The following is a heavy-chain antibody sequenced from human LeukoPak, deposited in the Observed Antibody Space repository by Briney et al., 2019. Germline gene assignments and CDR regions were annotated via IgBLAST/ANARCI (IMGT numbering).Heavy chain of an antibody. CDR3: AREFDSSGYYSLYYYYGMDV. V-gene: IGHV4-34*01. CDR2: INHSGST. J-gene: IGHJ6*02. D-gene: IGHD3-22*01. CDR1: GGSFSGYY. Sequence: PSETLSLTCAVYGGSFSGYYWSWIRQPPGKGLEWIGEINHSGSTNYNPSLKSRVTISVDKSKNQFSLKLSSVTAADTAVYYCAREFDSSGYYSLYYYYGMDVWGQGTTVTVSS.